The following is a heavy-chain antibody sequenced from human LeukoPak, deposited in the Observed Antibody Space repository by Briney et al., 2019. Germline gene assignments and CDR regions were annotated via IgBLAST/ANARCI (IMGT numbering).Heavy chain of an antibody. V-gene: IGHV1-3*01. CDR3: ASSLVRGVIMALYGMDV. D-gene: IGHD3-10*01. CDR1: GYTFTSHT. CDR2: INAGNGNT. J-gene: IGHJ6*02. Sequence: ASVKVSCKASGYTFTSHTIHWVRQAPGQRLEWMGWINAGNGNTKYSQKFQGRVTITRDTSASTAYMELSSLRSEDTAVYYCASSLVRGVIMALYGMDVWGQGTTVTVSS.